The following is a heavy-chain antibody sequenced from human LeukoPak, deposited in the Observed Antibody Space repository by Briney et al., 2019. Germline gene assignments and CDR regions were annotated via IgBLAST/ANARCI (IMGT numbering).Heavy chain of an antibody. Sequence: GGSLRLSCAASGFTFSSYWMSWVRQAPGKGLEWVANIKQDESEKYYVDSLKGRFTISRDNAKNSLYLQMNSLRAEDTAVYYCARGANYYDSSGYSYNFDYWGQGTLVTVSS. CDR2: IKQDESEK. CDR1: GFTFSSYW. D-gene: IGHD3-22*01. CDR3: ARGANYYDSSGYSYNFDY. J-gene: IGHJ4*02. V-gene: IGHV3-7*01.